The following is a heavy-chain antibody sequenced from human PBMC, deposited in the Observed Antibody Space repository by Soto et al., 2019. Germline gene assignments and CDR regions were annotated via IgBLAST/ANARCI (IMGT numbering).Heavy chain of an antibody. J-gene: IGHJ5*02. CDR2: IYYSGST. Sequence: SETLSLTCTVSGGSISSGGYYWSWIRQHPGKGLEWIGYIYYSGSTYYNPSLKSRVTISVDTSKNQFSLKLSSVTAADTAVYYCAEVVAATDSFDPWGQGTLVTVSS. V-gene: IGHV4-31*03. CDR1: GGSISSGGYY. D-gene: IGHD2-15*01. CDR3: AEVVAATDSFDP.